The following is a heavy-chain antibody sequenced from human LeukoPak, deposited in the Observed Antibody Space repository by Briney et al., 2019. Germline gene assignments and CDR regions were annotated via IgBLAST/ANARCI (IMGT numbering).Heavy chain of an antibody. Sequence: GGSLRLSCAASGFSFISYGMLWVRQAPGKGLEWVGVISDDGRRKDYADSVKGRFTISRDNSKDTLYLQMNSLRAEDTAVYYCAKRPSDYGDYVSCFDYWGQGTLVTVSS. J-gene: IGHJ4*02. CDR1: GFSFISYG. D-gene: IGHD4-17*01. CDR3: AKRPSDYGDYVSCFDY. V-gene: IGHV3-30*18. CDR2: ISDDGRRK.